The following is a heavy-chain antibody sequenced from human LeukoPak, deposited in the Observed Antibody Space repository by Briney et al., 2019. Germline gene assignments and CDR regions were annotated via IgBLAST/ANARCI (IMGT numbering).Heavy chain of an antibody. CDR2: IYFSGST. D-gene: IGHD2-21*01. J-gene: IGHJ4*02. CDR1: GGSISTYY. Sequence: PSETLSLTCTVSGGSISTYYWTWIRQPPGKGLEWIGYIYFSGSTNYNPSLKSRATISVDTSKNQFSLNLTSVTAADTAVYYCARGGKGFPLGLRFDYWGQGSLVTVSS. CDR3: ARGGKGFPLGLRFDY. V-gene: IGHV4-59*01.